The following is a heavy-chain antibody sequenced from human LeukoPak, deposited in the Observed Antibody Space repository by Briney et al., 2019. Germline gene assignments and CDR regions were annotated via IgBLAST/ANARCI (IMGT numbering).Heavy chain of an antibody. V-gene: IGHV5-51*01. Sequence: GESLKISCKGSGYSFTNYWIGWVRQMPGKGLEWMGIIYPGDSDTRYSSSFQGHVTISADKSISTAYLQWSSLKASDTAMYYCARLNGEYSANFDYWGQGTLVAVSS. CDR2: IYPGDSDT. D-gene: IGHD2-8*01. CDR1: GYSFTNYW. CDR3: ARLNGEYSANFDY. J-gene: IGHJ4*02.